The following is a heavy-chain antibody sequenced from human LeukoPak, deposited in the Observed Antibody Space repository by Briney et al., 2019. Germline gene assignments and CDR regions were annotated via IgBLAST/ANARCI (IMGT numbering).Heavy chain of an antibody. CDR3: ARGESSSSPLYYYYYYMDV. Sequence: SETLSLTCTVSGGSISSGSYYWSWIRQPAGKGLEWIGRMYTSGSTNYNPSLKSRVTISVDTSKNQFSLKLSSVTAADPAVYYCARGESSSSPLYYYYYYMDVWGKGTTVTVSS. V-gene: IGHV4-61*02. D-gene: IGHD6-6*01. J-gene: IGHJ6*03. CDR2: MYTSGST. CDR1: GGSISSGSYY.